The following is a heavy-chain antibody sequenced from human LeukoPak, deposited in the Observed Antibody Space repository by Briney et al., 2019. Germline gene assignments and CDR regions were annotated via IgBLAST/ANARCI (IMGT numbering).Heavy chain of an antibody. J-gene: IGHJ4*02. CDR3: ARDTHSSAAGDFDY. CDR1: GYTFTGYY. Sequence: GASVKVSCKASGYTFTGYYMHWVRQAPGQGLEWMGRINPNSGGTNYAQKFQGRVTMTRDTSISTAYMELSTLRSDDTAAYYCARDTHSSAAGDFDYWGQGTLVTVSS. D-gene: IGHD6-13*01. V-gene: IGHV1-2*06. CDR2: INPNSGGT.